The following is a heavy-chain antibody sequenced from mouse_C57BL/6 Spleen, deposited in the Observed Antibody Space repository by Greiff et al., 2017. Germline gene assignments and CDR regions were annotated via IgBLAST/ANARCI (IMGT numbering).Heavy chain of an antibody. Sequence: QVQLQQPGAELVKPGASVKLSCKASGYTFTSYWMHWVKQRPGRGLEWIGRIDPNSGGTKYNEKFKSKATLTVDKSSSTAYMELRSLTSEDSAVYYCARSGRPYAMDYWGQGTSVTVSS. D-gene: IGHD1-2*01. J-gene: IGHJ4*01. CDR3: ARSGRPYAMDY. V-gene: IGHV1-62-3*01. CDR1: GYTFTSYW. CDR2: IDPNSGGT.